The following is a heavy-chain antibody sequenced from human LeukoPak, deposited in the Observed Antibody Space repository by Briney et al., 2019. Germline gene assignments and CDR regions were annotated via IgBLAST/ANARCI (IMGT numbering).Heavy chain of an antibody. CDR3: ARVGGSSDFGY. V-gene: IGHV3-74*01. Sequence: GGSLRLSCAASGFTFSSYWMHWVRQAPGKGLVWVSRINSDGSSTSYADSVKGRFTISRDNAKNTLYLQMNSLRAEDTAVYYCARVGGSSDFGYWGQGTLVTVSS. CDR1: GFTFSSYW. D-gene: IGHD3-10*01. J-gene: IGHJ4*02. CDR2: INSDGSST.